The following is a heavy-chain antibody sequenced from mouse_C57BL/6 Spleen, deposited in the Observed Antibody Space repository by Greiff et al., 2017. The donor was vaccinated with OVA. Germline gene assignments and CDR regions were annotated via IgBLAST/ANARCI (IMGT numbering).Heavy chain of an antibody. CDR2: IHPNSGST. D-gene: IGHD2-4*01. J-gene: IGHJ3*01. CDR1: GYTFTSYW. CDR3: ARPRYDYDEAWFAY. Sequence: VQLQQPGAELVKPGASVKLSCKASGYTFTSYWMHWVKQRPGQGLEWIGMIHPNSGSTNYNEKFKSKATLTVDKSSSTAYMQHSSLTSEDSAVYYGARPRYDYDEAWFAYWGQGTLVTVSA. V-gene: IGHV1-64*01.